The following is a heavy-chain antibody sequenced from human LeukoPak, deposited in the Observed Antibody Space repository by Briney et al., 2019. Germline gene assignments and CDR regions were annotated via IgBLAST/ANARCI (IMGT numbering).Heavy chain of an antibody. D-gene: IGHD3-22*01. J-gene: IGHJ4*02. CDR2: ISGGGGST. V-gene: IGHV3-23*01. CDR1: GFTFSSYA. CDR3: ARGETYYYDSSGYLESDYFDY. Sequence: PGGSLRLSCAASGFTFSSYAMSWVRQAPGKWLEWVSAISGGGGSTYYADSVKGRFTISRDNSKNTLYLQMGSLRAEDMAVYYCARGETYYYDSSGYLESDYFDYWGQGTLVTVSS.